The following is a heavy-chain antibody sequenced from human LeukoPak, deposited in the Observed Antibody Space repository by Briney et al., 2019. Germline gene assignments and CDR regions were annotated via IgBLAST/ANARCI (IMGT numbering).Heavy chain of an antibody. CDR2: LDASGDNI. CDR3: ARGSHRGAWLIDY. Sequence: GGSLRLSCVTSGFTFSDYSMNWVRQAPGTGPQWISFLDASGDNIDYADSVRGRFTISRDNAKNSLYLHTNSLGDDDTAVYYCARGSHRGAWLIDYWGQGTLVTVSS. J-gene: IGHJ4*02. CDR1: GFTFSDYS. D-gene: IGHD5-12*01. V-gene: IGHV3-48*02.